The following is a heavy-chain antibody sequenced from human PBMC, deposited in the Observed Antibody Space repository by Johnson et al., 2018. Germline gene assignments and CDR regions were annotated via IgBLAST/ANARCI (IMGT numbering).Heavy chain of an antibody. Sequence: VQLVESGGGVVQPGRSLRLSCAASGFTFSSYDMHWVRQATGKGLEWVSAIGTAGDTYYPGSVKGRFPISRENAKNPVYLQMNSLRAGDTAVYYCARSPGDYGDSGLPYYMDVWGKGTTVTVSS. J-gene: IGHJ6*03. CDR3: ARSPGDYGDSGLPYYMDV. D-gene: IGHD4-17*01. V-gene: IGHV3-13*01. CDR2: IGTAGDT. CDR1: GFTFSSYD.